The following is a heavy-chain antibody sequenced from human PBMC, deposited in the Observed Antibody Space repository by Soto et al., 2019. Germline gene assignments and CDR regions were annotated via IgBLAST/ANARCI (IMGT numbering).Heavy chain of an antibody. CDR1: GGSISSYY. D-gene: IGHD3-3*01. V-gene: IGHV4-4*07. CDR3: AIFLESRDQTIQRPYYYYGMDV. Sequence: PSETLSLTCTASGGSISSYYWSWIRQPAGKGLEWIGRIYTSGSTNYNPSLKSRVTMSVDTSKNQFSLKLSSVTAADTAVYYCAIFLESRDQTIQRPYYYYGMDVWGQGTTVTVSS. J-gene: IGHJ6*02. CDR2: IYTSGST.